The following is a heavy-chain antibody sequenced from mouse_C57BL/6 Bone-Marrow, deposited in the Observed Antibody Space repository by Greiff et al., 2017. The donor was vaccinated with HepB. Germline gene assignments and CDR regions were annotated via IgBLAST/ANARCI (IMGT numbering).Heavy chain of an antibody. Sequence: VQLQQSGAELARPGASVKLSCKASGYTFTSYGISWVKQRTGQGLEWIGEIYPRSGNTYYNEKFKGKATLTADKSSSTAYMELRSLTSEDSAVYFCAREAHYYGSPYYAMDYWGQGTSVTVSS. J-gene: IGHJ4*01. CDR2: IYPRSGNT. D-gene: IGHD1-1*01. V-gene: IGHV1-81*01. CDR3: AREAHYYGSPYYAMDY. CDR1: GYTFTSYG.